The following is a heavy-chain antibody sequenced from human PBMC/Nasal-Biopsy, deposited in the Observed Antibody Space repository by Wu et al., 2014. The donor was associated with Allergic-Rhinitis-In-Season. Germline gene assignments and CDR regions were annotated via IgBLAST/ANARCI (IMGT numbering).Heavy chain of an antibody. CDR3: ARISAGRGLFDL. Sequence: TLSLTCTVSGVSITSYYWSWIRQPPGKGLEYIGYMSYNGRTKYIPSLESRVAMSVDTSKSQFSLKVSSVTAADTAVYYCARISAGRGLFDLWGQGTLVTVSS. V-gene: IGHV4-59*01. J-gene: IGHJ4*02. CDR1: GVSITSYY. CDR2: MSYNGRT.